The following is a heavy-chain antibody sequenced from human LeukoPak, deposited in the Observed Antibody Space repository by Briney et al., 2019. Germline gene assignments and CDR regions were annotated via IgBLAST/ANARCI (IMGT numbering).Heavy chain of an antibody. D-gene: IGHD2-21*01. V-gene: IGHV1-18*01. CDR2: ISAYNGNT. Sequence: EASVKVSCKASGYTFTSYGISWVRQAPGQGLEWMGWISAYNGNTNYAQKLQGRVTITTDESTSTAYMELSSLRSEDTAVYYCARTYRHPAGYYYYMDVWGKGTTVTVSS. CDR3: ARTYRHPAGYYYYMDV. CDR1: GYTFTSYG. J-gene: IGHJ6*03.